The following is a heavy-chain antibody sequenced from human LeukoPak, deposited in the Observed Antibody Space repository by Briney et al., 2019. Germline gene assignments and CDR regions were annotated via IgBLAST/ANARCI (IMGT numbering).Heavy chain of an antibody. CDR2: IYPGDSDN. CDR1: GYNFPSYW. CDR3: ARRGSSGYYANDY. J-gene: IGHJ4*02. D-gene: IGHD6-19*01. Sequence: GESLKISCKGSGYNFPSYWIAWVRQIPGKGLEWMGVIYPGDSDNRYSPSFQGQVTISADKSISTAYLQWSSLKASDTAMYYCARRGSSGYYANDYWGQGTLVTVSS. V-gene: IGHV5-51*01.